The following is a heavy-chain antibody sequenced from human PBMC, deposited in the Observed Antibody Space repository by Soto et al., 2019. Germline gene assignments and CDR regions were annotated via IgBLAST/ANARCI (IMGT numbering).Heavy chain of an antibody. J-gene: IGHJ3*02. Sequence: GESLKISCKGSGYSFIDYWIGWVRQMPGKGLEWMGIIYPGDSDTRYSPSFQGQVTISADKSISTAYLQWSSLKASDTAMYYCARAPKTYETGYSSGWYEFAFDIWGQGTMVTVS. CDR1: GYSFIDYW. V-gene: IGHV5-51*01. CDR2: IYPGDSDT. D-gene: IGHD6-19*01. CDR3: ARAPKTYETGYSSGWYEFAFDI.